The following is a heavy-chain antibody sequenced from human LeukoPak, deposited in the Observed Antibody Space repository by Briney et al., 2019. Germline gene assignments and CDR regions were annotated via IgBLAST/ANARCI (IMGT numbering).Heavy chain of an antibody. J-gene: IGHJ4*02. CDR2: ISGSGGST. V-gene: IGHV3-23*01. Sequence: GGSLRLSCAASGFTFSSYALSWVRQAPGKGLEWVSGISGSGGSTYSADSVKGRFTISRDNSKNTLYLQMSSLRAEDTAVYYCARGRGGPTGLNYFDYWGQGTLVTVSS. CDR3: ARGRGGPTGLNYFDY. CDR1: GFTFSSYA. D-gene: IGHD1-1*01.